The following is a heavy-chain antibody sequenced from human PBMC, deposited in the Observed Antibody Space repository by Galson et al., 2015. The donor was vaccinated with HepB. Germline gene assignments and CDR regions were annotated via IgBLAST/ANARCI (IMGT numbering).Heavy chain of an antibody. J-gene: IGHJ3*02. V-gene: IGHV3-23*01. D-gene: IGHD2/OR15-2a*01. Sequence: SLRLSCAASGFTFSSYAMSWVRQAPGRGLEWVSAISGSGGSTYYADTVKGRFTISRDNSKNTLYLQMNSLRAEDTAVYYCAKVTLPMTESDAFDIWGQGTVVTVSS. CDR1: GFTFSSYA. CDR2: ISGSGGST. CDR3: AKVTLPMTESDAFDI.